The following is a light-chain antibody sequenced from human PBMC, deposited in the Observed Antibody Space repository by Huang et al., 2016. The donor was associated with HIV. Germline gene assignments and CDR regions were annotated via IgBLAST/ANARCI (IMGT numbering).Light chain of an antibody. CDR2: AES. CDR1: QSISTY. Sequence: DIQMTQSPSSLSASVGDRVTITCRASQSISTYLKWYQQKPGTAPKRLIYAESSLQSGVPARFSGSGSGTDFTLTISSLQPEDFATYYCQQSYSTHWTFGQGTKVEIK. CDR3: QQSYSTHWT. J-gene: IGKJ1*01. V-gene: IGKV1-39*01.